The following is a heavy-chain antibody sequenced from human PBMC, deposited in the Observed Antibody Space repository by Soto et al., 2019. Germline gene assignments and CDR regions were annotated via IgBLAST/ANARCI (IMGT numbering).Heavy chain of an antibody. D-gene: IGHD3-10*01. CDR1: GYTFTSYY. V-gene: IGHV1-46*01. CDR3: ARDVRRRTFDY. J-gene: IGHJ4*02. Sequence: QVQLVQSGAEVKKPGASVKVSCKASGYTFTSYYMHWVRQAPGQGLEWMGIINPSGGSTSYAQKFQGRVNMTRDTSTSTVYMELSRLRSEDTAVYYCARDVRRRTFDYWGQGTLVTVSS. CDR2: INPSGGST.